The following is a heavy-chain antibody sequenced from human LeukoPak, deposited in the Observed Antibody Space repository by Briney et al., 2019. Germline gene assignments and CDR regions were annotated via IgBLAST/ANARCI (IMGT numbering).Heavy chain of an antibody. CDR2: IYYSGST. Sequence: PSETLSLTCTVSGGSISTYYWSWIRQPPGKGLEWIGHIYYSGSTNYNPSLKSRVTILVNTSKNQFSLKLSSVTAADTAVYYCARGSVVPAAKFDYWGQGTLVTVSS. J-gene: IGHJ4*02. CDR3: ARGSVVPAAKFDY. V-gene: IGHV4-59*01. CDR1: GGSISTYY. D-gene: IGHD2-2*01.